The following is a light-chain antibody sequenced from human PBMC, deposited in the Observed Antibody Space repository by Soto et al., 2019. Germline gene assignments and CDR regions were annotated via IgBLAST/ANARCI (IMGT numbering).Light chain of an antibody. V-gene: IGKV1-5*03. CDR3: EDHSSSSGLT. J-gene: IGKJ4*01. CDR1: QSISSW. Sequence: DIQMTQSPSTLSASVGDRVTITCRASQSISSWLAWYQQKPGKAPKLLIFQASSLKSGVPSRFSGSGSATEYTLTISSLQPDYFATDYCEDHSSSSGLTFGGGTKVENK. CDR2: QAS.